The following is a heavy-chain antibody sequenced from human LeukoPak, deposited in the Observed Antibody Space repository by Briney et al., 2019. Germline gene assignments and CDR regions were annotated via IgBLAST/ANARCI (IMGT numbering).Heavy chain of an antibody. J-gene: IGHJ4*02. Sequence: GGSLRLSCAASGFTFSSYGMHWVRQPPGKGLEWVAVISYDGSDKYYADSVKGRFTISRDNAKNTLYLQMNSLRPEDTAVYYYAKAGGHCSGGSCYSVPYWGQGTLVTVSS. CDR3: AKAGGHCSGGSCYSVPY. CDR1: GFTFSSYG. D-gene: IGHD2-15*01. CDR2: ISYDGSDK. V-gene: IGHV3-30*18.